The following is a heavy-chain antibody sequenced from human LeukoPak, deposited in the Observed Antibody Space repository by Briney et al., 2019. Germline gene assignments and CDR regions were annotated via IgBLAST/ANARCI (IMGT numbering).Heavy chain of an antibody. D-gene: IGHD3-16*02. Sequence: GGSLRLSCAASGFTFSSYAMHWVRQAPGKGLEWVAIISNDGSNEHSADSVKGRFTTSRDNSKNTLYLQMNSLRAEDTAVYYCARPTPGEFSFLIDYWGQGTLVTVSS. CDR1: GFTFSSYA. J-gene: IGHJ4*02. CDR2: ISNDGSNE. V-gene: IGHV3-30*01. CDR3: ARPTPGEFSFLIDY.